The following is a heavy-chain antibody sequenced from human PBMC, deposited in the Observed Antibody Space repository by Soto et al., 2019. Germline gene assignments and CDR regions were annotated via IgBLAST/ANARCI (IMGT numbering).Heavy chain of an antibody. CDR1: GCTFSSYA. Sequence: GGSLRLSCAAAGCTFSSYAMHWVRQAPGKGLEWVAVISYDGSNKYYADSVKGRFTISRDNAKNSLYLQMNSLRAEDTAVFYCARWYYDTSDYDGHDAFDVWGPGTMVTVSS. CDR3: ARWYYDTSDYDGHDAFDV. CDR2: ISYDGSNK. J-gene: IGHJ3*01. D-gene: IGHD3-22*01. V-gene: IGHV3-30-3*01.